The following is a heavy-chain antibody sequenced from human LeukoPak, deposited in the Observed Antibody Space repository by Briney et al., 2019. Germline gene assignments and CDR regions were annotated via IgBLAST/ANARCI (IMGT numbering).Heavy chain of an antibody. CDR1: GYTFTGYY. J-gene: IGHJ3*02. CDR3: AITTGTDAFDI. Sequence: ASVKVSCKASGYTFTGYYMHWVRQAPGQGLEWMGRINPNSGGTNYAQKFQGRVTMTRDTSISTAYMELTRLRSDDTAMYYCAITTGTDAFDIWGQGTMVTVSS. CDR2: INPNSGGT. V-gene: IGHV1-2*06. D-gene: IGHD1-1*01.